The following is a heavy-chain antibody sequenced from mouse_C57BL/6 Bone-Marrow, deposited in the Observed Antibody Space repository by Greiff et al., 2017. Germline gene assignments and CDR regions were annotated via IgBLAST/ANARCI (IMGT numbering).Heavy chain of an antibody. Sequence: EVQLVESEGGLVQPGSSMKLSCTASGFTFSDYYMAWVRQVPEKGLEWVANINYDGSSTYYLDSLKSRFIISGDNAKNILYLQMSSLKSEDTAAYYCAREGDYYGSDWYFDVWGTGTTVTVSS. V-gene: IGHV5-16*01. CDR3: AREGDYYGSDWYFDV. CDR1: GFTFSDYY. CDR2: INYDGSST. J-gene: IGHJ1*03. D-gene: IGHD1-1*01.